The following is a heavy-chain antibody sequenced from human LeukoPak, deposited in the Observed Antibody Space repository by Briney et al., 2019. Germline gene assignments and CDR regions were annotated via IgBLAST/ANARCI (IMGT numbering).Heavy chain of an antibody. V-gene: IGHV3-33*01. D-gene: IGHD4-17*01. CDR3: ARDERSFGDYQRYDALDI. CDR2: IWYDGSNK. Sequence: PGGSLRLSCSASGFTFSRYSMHWLRQAPGKGPEWLAVIWYDGSNKVYGDSVKGRFTISRDNSKNTLYLQMNSLTGEDTAVYYCARDERSFGDYQRYDALDIWGQGTTVSVST. J-gene: IGHJ3*02. CDR1: GFTFSRYS.